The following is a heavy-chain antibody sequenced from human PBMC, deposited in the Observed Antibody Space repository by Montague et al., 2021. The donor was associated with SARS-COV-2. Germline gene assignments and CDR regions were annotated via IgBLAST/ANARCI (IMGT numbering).Heavy chain of an antibody. D-gene: IGHD3-22*01. V-gene: IGHV4-31*03. CDR1: GGSISSGGYY. CDR3: ARSPEPMIILIITSLNWYFDL. J-gene: IGHJ2*01. Sequence: TLSLTCTVPGGSISSGGYYWSWIRQHPGKGLEWIGYIYYSGSTYYXXXLKSRVTISVDTSKNQFSLKMSSVTAADTAVYYCARSPEPMIILIITSLNWYFDLWGRGTLVTVSS. CDR2: IYYSGST.